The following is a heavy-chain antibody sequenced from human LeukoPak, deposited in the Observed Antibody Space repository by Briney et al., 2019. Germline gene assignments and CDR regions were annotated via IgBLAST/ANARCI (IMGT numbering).Heavy chain of an antibody. CDR2: INHSGST. CDR1: GGSFSGYY. CDR3: ARGVRYYYDSSGYWKYYFDY. J-gene: IGHJ4*02. D-gene: IGHD3-22*01. Sequence: SETLSLTCAVYGGSFSGYYWSWIRQPPGKGLEWIGEINHSGSTNYNPSLKSRVTISVDTSKNQFSLKLSSVTAADTAVYYCARGVRYYYDSSGYWKYYFDYWGLGTLVTVSS. V-gene: IGHV4-34*01.